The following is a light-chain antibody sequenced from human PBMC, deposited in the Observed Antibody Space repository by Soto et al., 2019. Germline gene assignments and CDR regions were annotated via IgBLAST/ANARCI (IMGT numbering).Light chain of an antibody. V-gene: IGKV3-20*01. CDR1: QSVSNNY. CDR3: QHYDISSWT. J-gene: IGKJ1*01. Sequence: IVLTQSPVSLSLSPGERGTLSWRASQSVSNNYLAWYQQKPGQAPRPLIYAASNRATGIPGRFSGSGFGTDFTLTISRLEPEDFAVYYCQHYDISSWTFGQGTKVDIK. CDR2: AAS.